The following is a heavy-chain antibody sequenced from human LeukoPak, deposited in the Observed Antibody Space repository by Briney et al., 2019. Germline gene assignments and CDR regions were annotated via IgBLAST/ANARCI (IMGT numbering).Heavy chain of an antibody. D-gene: IGHD3-22*01. CDR2: IHNSGST. CDR3: ARCRSSDSSGYCDAVDI. Sequence: SETLSLTCTVAGGSIGSNYWSWIRQPPGKGLEWIGYIHNSGSTNYNPSLKSRVTISVDTSKKQFSLKLSSVTATDTAVYYCARCRSSDSSGYCDAVDIWGQGTMVTVSS. CDR1: GGSIGSNY. J-gene: IGHJ3*02. V-gene: IGHV4-59*01.